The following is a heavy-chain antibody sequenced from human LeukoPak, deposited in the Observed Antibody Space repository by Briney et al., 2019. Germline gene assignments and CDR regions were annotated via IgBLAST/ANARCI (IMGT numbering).Heavy chain of an antibody. V-gene: IGHV4-39*07. CDR2: IYYSGDT. Sequence: SETLSLTCTVSGGSISSTTYYWGWIRQPPGKGLEWIGSIYYSGDTYYTPSLKSRVTISVDTSKNHFSLKVTSVTAADTAVYFCARGGSSFPEGYYFDDWGQGTLVTVSS. CDR3: ARGGSSFPEGYYFDD. CDR1: GGSISSTTYY. D-gene: IGHD6-13*01. J-gene: IGHJ4*02.